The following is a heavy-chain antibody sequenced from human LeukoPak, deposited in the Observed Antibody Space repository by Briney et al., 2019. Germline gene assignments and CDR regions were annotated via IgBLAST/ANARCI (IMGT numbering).Heavy chain of an antibody. CDR2: IRYDGSNK. Sequence: GGSLRLSCAASGFTFSSYGMHWVRQAPGKGLEWVAFIRYDGSNKYYADSVKGRFTISRDNPKNTLYLQMNSLRAEDTAVYYCAKVVCSSTSCSRDYWGQGTLVTVSS. D-gene: IGHD2-2*01. V-gene: IGHV3-30*02. CDR3: AKVVCSSTSCSRDY. CDR1: GFTFSSYG. J-gene: IGHJ4*02.